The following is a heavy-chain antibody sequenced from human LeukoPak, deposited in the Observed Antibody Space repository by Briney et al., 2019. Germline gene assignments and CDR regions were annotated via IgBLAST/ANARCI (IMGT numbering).Heavy chain of an antibody. CDR1: GYTLTRHY. Sequence: ASVTVTRKASGYTLTRHYMHWVRQAPGQGLEWMGIIDPSGGSTSYAQKFQGRVTMTRDTSTSTVYMELSSLRSEDTAVYYCARDKSGTTQGDLDYWGQRWLLSVSS. CDR2: IDPSGGST. D-gene: IGHD1-1*01. J-gene: IGHJ4*02. V-gene: IGHV1-46*01. CDR3: ARDKSGTTQGDLDY.